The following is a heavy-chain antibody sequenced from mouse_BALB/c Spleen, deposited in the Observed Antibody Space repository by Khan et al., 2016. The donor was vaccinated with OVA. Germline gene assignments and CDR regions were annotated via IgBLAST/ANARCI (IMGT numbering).Heavy chain of an antibody. J-gene: IGHJ3*01. D-gene: IGHD2-2*01. CDR2: IDPFSGGT. V-gene: IGHV1S135*01. CDR1: GYSFTSYY. Sequence: EVELVESGPELMKPGASVKISCKASGYSFTSYYIHWVMQSHGKSLEWIGYIDPFSGGTTYNQNFKGKATLTVDKSSSTAYIHLINLTSEDSAVYYCTRHGYVAWFTYWGQGTLVTVSA. CDR3: TRHGYVAWFTY.